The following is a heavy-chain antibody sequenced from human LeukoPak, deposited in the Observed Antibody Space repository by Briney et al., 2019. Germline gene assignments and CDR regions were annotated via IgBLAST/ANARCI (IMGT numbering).Heavy chain of an antibody. V-gene: IGHV3-74*01. Sequence: GGSLRLSCAASGFTFGSFWMHWVRQAPGKGLVLVSRINRDGSSATYADSVMGRLTISRDNAKSTLYLEINSLRAEDTAVYYCAREDSGSYHPDRWGQGALVTVSS. CDR2: INRDGSSA. CDR1: GFTFGSFW. CDR3: AREDSGSYHPDR. J-gene: IGHJ4*02. D-gene: IGHD1-26*01.